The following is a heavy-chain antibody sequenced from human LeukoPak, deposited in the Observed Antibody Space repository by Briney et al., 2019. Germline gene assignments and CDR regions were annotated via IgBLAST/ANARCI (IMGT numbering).Heavy chain of an antibody. Sequence: ASVKVSCKASGGTFSSYAISWVRQAPGQGLEWMGRIIPILGIANYAQKFQGRVTITADKSTSTAYMELSSLRSEDTAVYYCARGCSGGSCYSPPYYYGMDVWGQGTTVTVSS. CDR3: ARGCSGGSCYSPPYYYGMDV. J-gene: IGHJ6*02. V-gene: IGHV1-69*04. D-gene: IGHD2-15*01. CDR1: GGTFSSYA. CDR2: IIPILGIA.